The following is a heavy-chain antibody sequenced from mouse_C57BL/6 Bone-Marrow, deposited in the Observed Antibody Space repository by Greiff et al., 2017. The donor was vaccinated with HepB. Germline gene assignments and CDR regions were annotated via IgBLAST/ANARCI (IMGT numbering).Heavy chain of an antibody. CDR3: TTKSSWYAMDY. CDR1: GFNIKDYY. J-gene: IGHJ4*01. Sequence: EVKLQESGAELVRPGASVKLSCTASGFNIKDYYMHWVKQRPEQGLEWIGRIDPEDGDTEYAPKFQGKATMTADTSSNTAYLQLSSLTSEDTAVYYCTTKSSWYAMDYWGQGTSVTVSA. V-gene: IGHV14-1*01. CDR2: IDPEDGDT. D-gene: IGHD1-1*01.